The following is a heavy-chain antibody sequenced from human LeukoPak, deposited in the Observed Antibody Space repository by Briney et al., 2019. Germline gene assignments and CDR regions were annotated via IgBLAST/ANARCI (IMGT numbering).Heavy chain of an antibody. CDR3: VRYYDGLDY. CDR1: GGSISSSSYY. D-gene: IGHD3-22*01. Sequence: SETLSLTCTVSGGSISSSSYYWGWIRQPPGKGLEWIGSIYYSGSTYYNPSLKSRVTISVDTSKNQFSLKLSSLTAADTAVYYCVRYYDGLDYWGQGTLVTVSS. J-gene: IGHJ4*02. CDR2: IYYSGST. V-gene: IGHV4-39*07.